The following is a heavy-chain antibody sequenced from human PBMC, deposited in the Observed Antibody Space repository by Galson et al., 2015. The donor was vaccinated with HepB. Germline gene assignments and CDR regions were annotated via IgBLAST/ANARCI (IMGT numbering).Heavy chain of an antibody. V-gene: IGHV5-10-1*01. D-gene: IGHD3-10*01. CDR1: GYSFTSYW. CDR3: ARLDNYYGSGSYYVGQLSNGPTDY. CDR2: IDPSDSYT. J-gene: IGHJ4*02. Sequence: QSGAEVKKPGESLRISCKGSGYSFTSYWISWVRQMPGKGLEWMGRIDPSDSYTNYSPSFQGHVTISADKSISTAYLQWSSLKASDTAMYYCARLDNYYGSGSYYVGQLSNGPTDYWGQGTLVTVSS.